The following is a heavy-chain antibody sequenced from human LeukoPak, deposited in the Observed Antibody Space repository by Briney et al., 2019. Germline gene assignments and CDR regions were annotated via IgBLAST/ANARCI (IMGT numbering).Heavy chain of an antibody. J-gene: IGHJ4*02. Sequence: PSETLSLTCTVSGGSISSGGYYWSWIRQHPGKGLEWIGYIYYSGSTYYNPSLKSRVTISVDRSKNQFSLKLSSVTAADTAVYYCASQDYGSGYPHWGQGTLVTVSS. V-gene: IGHV4-31*03. D-gene: IGHD3-10*01. CDR1: GGSISSGGYY. CDR3: ASQDYGSGYPH. CDR2: IYYSGST.